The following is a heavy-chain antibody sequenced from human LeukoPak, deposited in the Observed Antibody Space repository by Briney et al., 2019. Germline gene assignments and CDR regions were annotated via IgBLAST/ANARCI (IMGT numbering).Heavy chain of an antibody. V-gene: IGHV4-39*07. D-gene: IGHD3-3*01. CDR2: IYYSGST. CDR3: ARGTPYSIFGVVIAYYFDY. Sequence: SETLSLTCTVSGGSISSSSYYWGWIRQPPGKGLEWIGSIYYSGSTNYNPSLKSRVTISVDTSKNQFSLKLSSVTAADTAVYYCARGTPYSIFGVVIAYYFDYWGQGTLVTVSS. CDR1: GGSISSSSYY. J-gene: IGHJ4*02.